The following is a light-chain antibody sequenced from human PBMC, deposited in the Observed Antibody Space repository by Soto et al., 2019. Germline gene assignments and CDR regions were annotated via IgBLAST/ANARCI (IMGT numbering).Light chain of an antibody. J-gene: IGKJ1*01. V-gene: IGKV3-15*01. CDR3: QQYTDCPTT. Sequence: EIVMRQSPATLSVSPGQRSTLSCRASQSVRTTVAWYHQRPGQAPRLLIYGASTRATGVPDRFSGGGSGTDFTLTVTSLQSEDFGIYYCQQYTDCPTTFGRGTKVDIK. CDR1: QSVRTT. CDR2: GAS.